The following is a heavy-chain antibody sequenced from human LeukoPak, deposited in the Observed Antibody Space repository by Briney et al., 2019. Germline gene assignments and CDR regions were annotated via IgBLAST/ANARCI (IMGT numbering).Heavy chain of an antibody. CDR3: ARGSTSYGDYPY. J-gene: IGHJ4*02. Sequence: PSETLSLTCTVSGGSISSGSYYWSWIRQPAGKGLEWIGRIYTGGSTNYNPSLKSRVTISVDTSKNQFSLKLSSVTAADTAVYYCARGSTSYGDYPYWGLGTLVTVSS. CDR2: IYTGGST. V-gene: IGHV4-61*02. D-gene: IGHD4-17*01. CDR1: GGSISSGSYY.